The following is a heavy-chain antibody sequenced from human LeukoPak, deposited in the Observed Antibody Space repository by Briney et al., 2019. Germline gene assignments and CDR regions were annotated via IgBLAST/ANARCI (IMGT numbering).Heavy chain of an antibody. CDR1: GFTFSAYA. CDR3: AKEAVAGDYFDY. J-gene: IGHJ4*02. Sequence: GGSLRLSCAASGFTFSAYAMTWVRQAPGKGLEWVSAISGSGDSTFYADSVKGRFTIARDNSKNTLHLQMNSLRDEDTAVYYCAKEAVAGDYFDYWGQGTLVTVSS. CDR2: ISGSGDST. D-gene: IGHD6-19*01. V-gene: IGHV3-23*01.